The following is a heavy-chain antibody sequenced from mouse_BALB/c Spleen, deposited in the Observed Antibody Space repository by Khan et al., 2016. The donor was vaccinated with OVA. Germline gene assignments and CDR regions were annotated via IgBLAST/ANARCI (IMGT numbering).Heavy chain of an antibody. CDR3: ARAYGYWYFDV. CDR1: VYAFSSYW. CDR2: IYPGDGDT. D-gene: IGHD1-1*01. Sequence: QVQLQQSGAELVRPGSSVKISCKASVYAFSSYWMNWMKQRPGQGLEWIGQIYPGDGDTNDNGKFEGKATLTADKASSTAYLQLSSLTSEDSAVYFCARAYGYWYFDVWGAGTTVTVSS. V-gene: IGHV1-80*01. J-gene: IGHJ1*01.